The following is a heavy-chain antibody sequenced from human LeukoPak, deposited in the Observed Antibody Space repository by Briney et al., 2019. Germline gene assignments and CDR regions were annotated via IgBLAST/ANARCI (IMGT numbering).Heavy chain of an antibody. J-gene: IGHJ4*02. V-gene: IGHV4-34*01. D-gene: IGHD3-16*01. Sequence: SETLSLTCAVYGEPSSNYYWSWIRQTPGQGLEWIGQIHQSGHTVYNPSLESRVTISIDTSKQQFSLNLISVTAADTAVYFCARHGGFFQDYWGQGTLVTVSS. CDR3: ARHGGFFQDY. CDR2: IHQSGHT. CDR1: GEPSSNYY.